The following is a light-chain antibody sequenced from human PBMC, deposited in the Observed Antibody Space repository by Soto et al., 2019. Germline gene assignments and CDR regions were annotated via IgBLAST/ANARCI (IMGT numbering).Light chain of an antibody. CDR2: GAS. CDR1: QSVSSSY. V-gene: IGKV3-20*01. CDR3: QQYGSSPRYT. Sequence: IVLTQSPGTLSLSPGERATLSCRASQSVSSSYLAWYQQKPGQAPRLLIYGASSRATGIPDRFIGSGSGTDFTLTISRLEPEDFAVYYCQQYGSSPRYTFGQGTKLEIK. J-gene: IGKJ2*01.